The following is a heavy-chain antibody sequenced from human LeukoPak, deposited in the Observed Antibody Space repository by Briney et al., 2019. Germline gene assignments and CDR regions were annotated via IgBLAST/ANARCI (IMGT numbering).Heavy chain of an antibody. J-gene: IGHJ4*02. CDR1: GYTFASYD. D-gene: IGHD2-8*01. CDR2: MNPNSGNT. CDR3: ARGTRYCTNGVCHPFDY. Sequence: ASVKVSCKASGYTFASYDINWVRQATGQGLEWMGWMNPNSGNTGYAQKFQGRVTITADKSTSTAYMELSSLRSEDTAVYYCARGTRYCTNGVCHPFDYWGQGTLVTVSS. V-gene: IGHV1-8*01.